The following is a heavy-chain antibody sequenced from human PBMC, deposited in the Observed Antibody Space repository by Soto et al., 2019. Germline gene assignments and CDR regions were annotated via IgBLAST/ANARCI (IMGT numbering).Heavy chain of an antibody. Sequence: QEELVQSGAEVKKPGSSVNVSCKASEGTFSSYSITWVRQAPGQRLEWMGEIIPLLGTANYAQKFQGRVTITGDKSTSTIYMGLSSLRSDDTAVYYCARDPVDLFAYMDVWGQGTTVTVSS. CDR2: IIPLLGTA. V-gene: IGHV1-69*06. CDR1: EGTFSSYS. CDR3: ARDPVDLFAYMDV. D-gene: IGHD5-12*01. J-gene: IGHJ6*02.